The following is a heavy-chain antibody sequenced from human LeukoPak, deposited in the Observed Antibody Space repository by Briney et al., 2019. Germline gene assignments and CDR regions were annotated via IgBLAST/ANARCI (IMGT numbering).Heavy chain of an antibody. J-gene: IGHJ4*02. CDR3: ARLGRDGYGSQLESDY. CDR2: MNPNSGNT. D-gene: IGHD5-24*01. CDR1: GYTFTSYD. Sequence: ASVKVSCKASGYTFTSYDINWVRQATGQGLEWMGWMNPNSGNTGYAQKFQGRVTMTRNTSISTAYVELSSLRSEDTAVYYCARLGRDGYGSQLESDYWGQGTLVTVSS. V-gene: IGHV1-8*01.